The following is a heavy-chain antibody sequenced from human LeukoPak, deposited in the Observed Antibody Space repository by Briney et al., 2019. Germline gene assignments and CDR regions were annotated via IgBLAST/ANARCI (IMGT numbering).Heavy chain of an antibody. Sequence: GGSLRLSCAASGFTLGDYDMHWVRQAPGKGLEWVSLIRADGGTTHYADSVKGRFTISRDNSKNSLYLQMNSLRTEDTALYYCERDNTGSYEYWGQGTLVTVSP. CDR3: ERDNTGSYEY. CDR1: GFTLGDYD. J-gene: IGHJ4*02. D-gene: IGHD1-26*01. V-gene: IGHV3-43*02. CDR2: IRADGGTT.